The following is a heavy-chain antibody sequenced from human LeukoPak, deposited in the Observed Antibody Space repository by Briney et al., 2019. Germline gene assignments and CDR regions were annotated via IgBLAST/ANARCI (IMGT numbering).Heavy chain of an antibody. CDR2: IYPGDSDT. CDR3: ARLGTSSGWFGIFDY. CDR1: GYSFTSYW. V-gene: IGHV5-51*01. Sequence: GESLKISCQGSGYSFTSYWIGWVRQMPGKGLEWMGIIYPGDSDTRYSPSFQGQVTISADKSISTAYLQWSSLKASDTAMYYCARLGTSSGWFGIFDYWGQGTLVTVSS. D-gene: IGHD6-19*01. J-gene: IGHJ4*02.